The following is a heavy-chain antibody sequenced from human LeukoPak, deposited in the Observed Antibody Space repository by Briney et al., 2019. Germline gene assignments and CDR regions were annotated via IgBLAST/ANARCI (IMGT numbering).Heavy chain of an antibody. CDR3: AKHRVEGGGTRTFDY. Sequence: SGGSLRLSWAASGXTFRSYAVSWVRQAPGKGLEWVSAITSSGGSTYYADSVKGRFTISRDSSANTLFLQMNSLRAEDTAVYFCAKHRVEGGGTRTFDYWGQGTLVTVSS. CDR2: ITSSGGST. D-gene: IGHD1-14*01. J-gene: IGHJ4*02. V-gene: IGHV3-23*01. CDR1: GXTFRSYA.